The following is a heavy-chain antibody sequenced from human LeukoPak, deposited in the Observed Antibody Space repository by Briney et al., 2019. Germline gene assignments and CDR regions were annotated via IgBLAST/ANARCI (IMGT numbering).Heavy chain of an antibody. V-gene: IGHV1-18*01. Sequence: ASVKVSCKASGYTFTSYGISWVRQAPGQGLERMGWISAYNGNTNYAQKLQGRVTMTTDTSTSTAYMELRSLRSDDTAVYYCARRAPVVPAVRYYYYGMDVWGQGTTVTVSS. D-gene: IGHD2-2*01. J-gene: IGHJ6*02. CDR1: GYTFTSYG. CDR3: ARRAPVVPAVRYYYYGMDV. CDR2: ISAYNGNT.